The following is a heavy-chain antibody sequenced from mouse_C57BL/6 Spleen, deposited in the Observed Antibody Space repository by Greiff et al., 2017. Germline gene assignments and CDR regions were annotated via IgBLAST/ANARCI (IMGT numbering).Heavy chain of an antibody. Sequence: QVHVKQPGADLVRPGSSVKLSCAASGFTFTSYWMHWVQQRPIQGLEWIGNIDPSDSETNYTQKFKDKATLTVDKSSSTPYLQLSSLTSEDSAVYYCARRVSSLYYAMDYWGQGTSVTVSS. J-gene: IGHJ4*01. D-gene: IGHD1-1*01. V-gene: IGHV1-52*01. CDR2: IDPSDSET. CDR3: ARRVSSLYYAMDY. CDR1: GFTFTSYW.